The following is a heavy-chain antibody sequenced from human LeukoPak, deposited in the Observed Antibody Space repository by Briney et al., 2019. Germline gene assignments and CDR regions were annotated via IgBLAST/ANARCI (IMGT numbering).Heavy chain of an antibody. CDR1: GYTFTGYY. V-gene: IGHV1-2*06. CDR2: INPNSGGT. CDR3: ARDACSSTICQAGGNWFDP. Sequence: ASVKVSCKASGYTFTGYYMHWVRQAPGQGLEWMGRINPNSGGTNYAQKFQGRVTMTRDTSISTAYMELSSLRSEDTAVYFCARDACSSTICQAGGNWFDPWGQGTLVIVS. J-gene: IGHJ5*02. D-gene: IGHD2-2*01.